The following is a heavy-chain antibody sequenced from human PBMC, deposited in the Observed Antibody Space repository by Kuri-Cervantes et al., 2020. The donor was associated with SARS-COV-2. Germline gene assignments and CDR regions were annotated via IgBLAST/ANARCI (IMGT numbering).Heavy chain of an antibody. CDR1: GFTFSSYA. D-gene: IGHD2-2*01. Sequence: GESLKISCAASGFTFSSYAMSWVRQAQGKGLEWVSAISGSGGSTYYADSVKGRFTISRDNSKNTLYLQMNSLRAEDTAVYYCAVRGGIVVGPAAAYYYYMDVWGKGTTVTVSS. J-gene: IGHJ6*03. CDR2: ISGSGGST. CDR3: AVRGGIVVGPAAAYYYYMDV. V-gene: IGHV3-23*01.